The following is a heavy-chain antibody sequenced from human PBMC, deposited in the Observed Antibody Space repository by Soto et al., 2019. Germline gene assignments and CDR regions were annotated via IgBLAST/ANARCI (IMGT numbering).Heavy chain of an antibody. CDR3: ARHNRYSSAWFEGWFDP. CDR2: IHPGDSDT. V-gene: IGHV5-51*01. J-gene: IGHJ5*02. CDR1: GYSFTNYW. D-gene: IGHD6-13*01. Sequence: GESLKISCQGSGYSFTNYWVGWGRQIPGRGLEWMGIIHPGDSDTRYSPFFQGQVTSSADKSISTAYLQWSSLKASDTAMYYCARHNRYSSAWFEGWFDPWGQGTLVTVSS.